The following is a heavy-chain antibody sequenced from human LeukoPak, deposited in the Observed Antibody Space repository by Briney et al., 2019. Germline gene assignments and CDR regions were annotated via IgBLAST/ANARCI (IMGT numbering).Heavy chain of an antibody. CDR3: AKMTPLHAFDI. CDR2: FDPEDGET. D-gene: IGHD5-24*01. Sequence: ASVKVSCKVSGYTLTELSMHWVRQTPGKGLEWMGGFDPEDGETIYAQKFQGRVTMTEDTSTDTAYMELSRLRSEDTAVYYCAKMTPLHAFDIWGQGTMVTVSS. V-gene: IGHV1-24*01. J-gene: IGHJ3*02. CDR1: GYTLTELS.